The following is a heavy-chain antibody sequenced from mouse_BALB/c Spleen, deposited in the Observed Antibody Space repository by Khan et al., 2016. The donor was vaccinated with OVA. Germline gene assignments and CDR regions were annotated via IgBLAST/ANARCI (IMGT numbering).Heavy chain of an antibody. CDR3: DRAGQATFAY. CDR2: INTETGEP. V-gene: IGHV9-2-1*01. D-gene: IGHD3-2*02. Sequence: QIQLVQSGPELKKPGETVKISCKASGYTFTDFSIHWVKQAPGKGLKWMGWINTETGEPTYADDFKGRFAFSLETSASTAYLQINNLKNEDTATYFCDRAGQATFAYWGQGTLVTVSS. J-gene: IGHJ3*01. CDR1: GYTFTDFS.